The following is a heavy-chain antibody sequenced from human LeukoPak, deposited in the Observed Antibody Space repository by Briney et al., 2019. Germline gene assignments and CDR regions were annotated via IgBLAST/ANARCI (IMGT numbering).Heavy chain of an antibody. V-gene: IGHV4-4*07. D-gene: IGHD3-22*01. CDR1: GGSISSYY. Sequence: SETLSLTCTVSGGSISSYYWSWIRQPAGKGLEWIGRIYTSGSTNYNPPLKSRVTMSVDTSKNQFSLKLSSVTAADTAVYYCARETYYYDSSGYVDYMDVWGKGTTVTVSS. J-gene: IGHJ6*03. CDR2: IYTSGST. CDR3: ARETYYYDSSGYVDYMDV.